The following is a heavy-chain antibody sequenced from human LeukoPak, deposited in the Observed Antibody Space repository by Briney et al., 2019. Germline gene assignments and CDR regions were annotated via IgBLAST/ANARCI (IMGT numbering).Heavy chain of an antibody. CDR3: ARNNGMDV. CDR2: VNRDGSET. Sequence: GGCLRLSCAASEFTLSSHGMTWVRQVPWRGPEWVANVNRDGSETYYLDSVKGRFTISKDNAKNSLYLQMNSLRAEDTALYHCARNNGMDVWGQGTTVIVS. V-gene: IGHV3-7*03. J-gene: IGHJ6*02. CDR1: EFTLSSHG.